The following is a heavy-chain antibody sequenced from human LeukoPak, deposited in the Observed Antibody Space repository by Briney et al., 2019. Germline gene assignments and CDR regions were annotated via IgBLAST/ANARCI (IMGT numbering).Heavy chain of an antibody. J-gene: IGHJ6*02. V-gene: IGHV4-59*12. CDR2: IYYSGST. D-gene: IGHD6-13*01. CDR3: ARVHVSRWWFYGMDV. CDR1: GGSISSYY. Sequence: PSETLSLTCTVSGGSISSYYWSWIRQPPGKGLEWIGYIYYSGSTNYNPSLESRVTISIDTSKNHLSLSLRSVTAADTGDYYCARVHVSRWWFYGMDVWGQGTTVTVSS.